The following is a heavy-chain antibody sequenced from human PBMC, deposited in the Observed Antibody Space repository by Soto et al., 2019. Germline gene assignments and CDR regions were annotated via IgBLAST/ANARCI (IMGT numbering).Heavy chain of an antibody. CDR1: GYTFTDYY. CDR2: INPNRGGT. V-gene: IGHV1-2*04. CDR3: ASDHGVLRYFDWPPGAFDI. D-gene: IGHD3-9*01. J-gene: IGHJ3*02. Sequence: ASVKVSCKASGYTFTDYYMHWVRQAPGQGLEWMGWINPNRGGTNYAQKFQGWVPMTRDTSISTAYMELSRLRSDVTAVYYCASDHGVLRYFDWPPGAFDIWGQGTMVTVS.